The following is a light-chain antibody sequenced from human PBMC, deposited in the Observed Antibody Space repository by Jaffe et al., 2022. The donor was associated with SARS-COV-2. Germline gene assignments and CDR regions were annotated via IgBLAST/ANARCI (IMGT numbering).Light chain of an antibody. CDR1: SSDIGGYNH. CDR2: EVS. Sequence: QSALTQPPSASGSPGQSVTVSCTGTSSDIGGYNHVSWYQQHTGKAPKLMIYEVSKRPSGVPDRFSGSKSDNTASLTVSGLQAEDEADYYCSSYAGSNKPYVFGTGTKITVL. CDR3: SSYAGSNKPYV. V-gene: IGLV2-8*01. J-gene: IGLJ1*01.